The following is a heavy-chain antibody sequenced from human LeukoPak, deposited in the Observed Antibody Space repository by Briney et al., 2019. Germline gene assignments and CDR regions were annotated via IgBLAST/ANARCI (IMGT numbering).Heavy chain of an antibody. D-gene: IGHD1-26*01. CDR3: TRYIVSYPHDAFDI. Sequence: SETLSLTCTVSGGSISSYYWSWIRQPPGKGLEWIGNIYYSGSTNYNPSLKSRVTISVDTSKNQFSLKLSSVTAADTAVYYCTRYIVSYPHDAFDIWGQGTMVTVSS. CDR2: IYYSGST. V-gene: IGHV4-59*01. J-gene: IGHJ3*02. CDR1: GGSISSYY.